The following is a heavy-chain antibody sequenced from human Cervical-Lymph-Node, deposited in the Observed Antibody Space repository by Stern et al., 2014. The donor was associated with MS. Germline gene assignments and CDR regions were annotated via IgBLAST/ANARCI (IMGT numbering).Heavy chain of an antibody. CDR1: GYLFDDYW. V-gene: IGHV5-51*03. CDR2: IFPRDSNT. J-gene: IGHJ4*02. Sequence: EVQLVESGAEVKKPGESLKISCEASGYLFDDYWIGWVRQMSGRGLELVAIIFPRDSNTRYSPSVQGQVTISADKSISTAYLQWRSRKASDPAMYYCAKSPATPSGYDRFDYWGQGALVTVSS. D-gene: IGHD5-12*01. CDR3: AKSPATPSGYDRFDY.